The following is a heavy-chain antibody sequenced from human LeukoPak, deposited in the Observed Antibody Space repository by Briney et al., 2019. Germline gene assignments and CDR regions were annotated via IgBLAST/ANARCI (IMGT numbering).Heavy chain of an antibody. CDR1: GFTFSSYA. J-gene: IGHJ4*02. Sequence: PGGSLRLSCAASGFTFSSYAMHWVRQAPGKGLEWVAVISYDGSNKYYADSVKGRFTISRDNSKNTLYLQMNSLRAEDTAVYYCARIKVRGTGFDYWGQGTLVTVSS. CDR2: ISYDGSNK. CDR3: ARIKVRGTGFDY. D-gene: IGHD3-10*01. V-gene: IGHV3-30*04.